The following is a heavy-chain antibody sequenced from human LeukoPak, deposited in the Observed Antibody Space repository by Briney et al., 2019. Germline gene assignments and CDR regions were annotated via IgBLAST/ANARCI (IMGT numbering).Heavy chain of an antibody. CDR1: GFTVSSNY. CDR3: ARLYYYVSGTYSRYFGY. V-gene: IGHV3-53*01. J-gene: IGHJ4*02. D-gene: IGHD3-10*01. CDR2: IYSGGTT. Sequence: PGGSLRLSCAASGFTVSSNYMTWVRQAPGKGLEWVSIIYSGGTTYYADSVKGRFTISRDNSKNTLYLQMNSLRAEDTAVYYCARLYYYVSGTYSRYFGYWGQGTLVTVSS.